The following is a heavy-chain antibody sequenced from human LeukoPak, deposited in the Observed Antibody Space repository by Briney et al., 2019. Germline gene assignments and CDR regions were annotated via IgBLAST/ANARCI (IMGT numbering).Heavy chain of an antibody. J-gene: IGHJ5*02. CDR2: IKEDGSVK. CDR1: GCTFSSIW. D-gene: IGHD3-16*01. V-gene: IGHV3-7*02. Sequence: PGGSLRLSCAASGCTFSSIWMTWVRQAPGKGLEWVGNIKEDGSVKYYVDSVKGRFTISRDNAKNSLYLLMNSLRAEDTAVYYCASQSFGRFDPWGQGTRVTVSS. CDR3: ASQSFGRFDP.